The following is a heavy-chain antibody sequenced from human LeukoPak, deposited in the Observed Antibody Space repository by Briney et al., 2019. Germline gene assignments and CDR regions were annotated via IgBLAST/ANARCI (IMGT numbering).Heavy chain of an antibody. J-gene: IGHJ6*03. CDR2: IIPIFGTA. Sequence: SVKVSCKASGGTFSSYAISWVRQAPGQGLEWMGGIIPIFGTANYAQKFQGRVTITTDESTSTAYMELSSLRSEDTAVYYCANLGIAVAGTQGAGDYYYMDVWGKGTTVTVSS. CDR1: GGTFSSYA. V-gene: IGHV1-69*05. D-gene: IGHD6-19*01. CDR3: ANLGIAVAGTQGAGDYYYMDV.